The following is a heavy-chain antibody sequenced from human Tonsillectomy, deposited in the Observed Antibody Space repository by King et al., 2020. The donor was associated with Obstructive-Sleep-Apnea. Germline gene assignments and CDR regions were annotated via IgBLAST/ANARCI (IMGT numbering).Heavy chain of an antibody. Sequence: QLVQSGPEVKKPGASVKVSCKASGYLFTSHAISWVRQVPGQGLEWMGKISPFNVITSPAPKFEGRVTMTPDTSTSTVYLELRSLRSDDTAAYYCVRGNYDILIERPWIGEYFQNWGQGTLVTVS. J-gene: IGHJ1*01. D-gene: IGHD3-9*01. CDR1: GYLFTSHA. V-gene: IGHV1-18*01. CDR3: VRGNYDILIERPWIGEYFQN. CDR2: ISPFNVIT.